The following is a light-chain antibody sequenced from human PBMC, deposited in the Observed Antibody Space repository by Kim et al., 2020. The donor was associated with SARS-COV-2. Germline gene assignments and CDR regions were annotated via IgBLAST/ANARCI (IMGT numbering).Light chain of an antibody. CDR1: QTISSSY. CDR2: GAS. J-gene: IGKJ1*01. V-gene: IGKV3-20*01. Sequence: EIVLTQSPGTLSLSPGERATLSCRAGQTISSSYLAWYQQKPGQAPRLLIYGASNRATDIPVRFSGSGSGTDFTLTITRLESEDFAVYYCQQYGSSPWTFGQGTKVDIK. CDR3: QQYGSSPWT.